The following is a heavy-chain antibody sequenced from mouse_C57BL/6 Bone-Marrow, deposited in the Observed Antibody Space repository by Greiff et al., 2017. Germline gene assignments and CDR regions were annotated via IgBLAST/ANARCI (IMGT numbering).Heavy chain of an antibody. CDR3: ARGGRVRPPFDY. J-gene: IGHJ2*01. CDR2: IDPSDSYT. V-gene: IGHV1-69*01. D-gene: IGHD2-14*01. CDR1: GYTFTSYW. Sequence: VQLQQPGAELVMPGASVKLSCKASGYTFTSYWMHWVKQRPGQGLEWIGEIDPSDSYTNYNQKFKGKSTLTVDKSSSTAYMQLSSLPSEDSAVYYCARGGRVRPPFDYWGQGTTLTVSS.